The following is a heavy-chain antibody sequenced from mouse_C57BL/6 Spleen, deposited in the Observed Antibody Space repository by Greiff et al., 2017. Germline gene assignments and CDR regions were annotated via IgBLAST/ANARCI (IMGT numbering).Heavy chain of an antibody. CDR2: ISSGSSTI. V-gene: IGHV5-17*01. CDR3: AIYYYGSSYYAMDY. J-gene: IGHJ4*01. CDR1: GFTFSDYG. D-gene: IGHD1-1*01. Sequence: EVMLVESGGGLVKPGGSLKLSCAASGFTFSDYGMHWVRQAPEKGLEWVAYISSGSSTIYYADTVQGRFTISRDNAKNTLFLQMTSLRSEDTAMYYCAIYYYGSSYYAMDYWGQGTSVTVSS.